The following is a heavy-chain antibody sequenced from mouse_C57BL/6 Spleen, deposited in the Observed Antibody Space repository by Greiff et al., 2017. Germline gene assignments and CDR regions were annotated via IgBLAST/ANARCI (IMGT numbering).Heavy chain of an antibody. CDR3: ARDTAGTGFAY. Sequence: EVKLVESGGCLVKPGGSLKLSCAASGFTFSSYAMSWVRQTPEKRLEWVATISDGGSYTYYPDNVKGRFTISRDNAKNNLYLQMSHLKSEDTAMYYCARDTAGTGFAYWGQGTLVTVS. V-gene: IGHV5-4*01. CDR2: ISDGGSYT. CDR1: GFTFSSYA. J-gene: IGHJ3*01. D-gene: IGHD3-3*01.